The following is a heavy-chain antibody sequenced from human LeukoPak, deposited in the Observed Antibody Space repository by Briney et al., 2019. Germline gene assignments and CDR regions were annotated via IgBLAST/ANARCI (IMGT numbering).Heavy chain of an antibody. J-gene: IGHJ3*02. Sequence: SETLSLTCTVSGGSISSYYWSWIRQPPGKGLEWIGYIYYSGSTNYNPSLKSRVTISVDTSKNQFSLKLSSVTAADTAVYYCARDSLSRRYYYDSSGYFLDAFDIWGQGTMVTVSS. CDR3: ARDSLSRRYYYDSSGYFLDAFDI. CDR1: GGSISSYY. D-gene: IGHD3-22*01. CDR2: IYYSGST. V-gene: IGHV4-59*01.